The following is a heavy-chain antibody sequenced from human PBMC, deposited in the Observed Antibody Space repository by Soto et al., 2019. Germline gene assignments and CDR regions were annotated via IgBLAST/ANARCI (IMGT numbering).Heavy chain of an antibody. CDR1: GGSISNYY. CDR2: IYYSGST. V-gene: IGHV4-59*01. J-gene: IGHJ4*02. D-gene: IGHD3-10*01. Sequence: SETLSLTCTVSGGSISNYYWTWIRQPPGKGLEWIGYIYYSGSTNYNPSLKSRVTISVDTSKNQFSLKLSSVTAADTAVYYCERSDIWFGELLIDYWGQGTLVTVSS. CDR3: ERSDIWFGELLIDY.